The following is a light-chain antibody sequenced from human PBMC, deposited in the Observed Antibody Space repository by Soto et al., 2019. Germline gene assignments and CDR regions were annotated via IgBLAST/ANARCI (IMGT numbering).Light chain of an antibody. Sequence: DIQMTQSPSSLSASVGDRVTITCRASQDISDYLTWYQQRPGNAPKVLVYGASSVQSGVPSRFRCSGAGTDFTLTITTLQPEDFGTYYCQQSYSNVITFGQGTRLEI. J-gene: IGKJ5*01. CDR2: GAS. V-gene: IGKV1-39*01. CDR1: QDISDY. CDR3: QQSYSNVIT.